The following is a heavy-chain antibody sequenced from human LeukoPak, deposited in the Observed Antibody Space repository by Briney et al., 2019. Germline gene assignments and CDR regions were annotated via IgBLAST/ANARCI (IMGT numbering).Heavy chain of an antibody. CDR3: ARGPVSYVVVPAAISGY. V-gene: IGHV1-69*06. J-gene: IGHJ4*02. Sequence: GASVKVSCKASGGTFSSYAISWVRQAPGQGLEWMGGIIPIFGTANYAQKFQGRVTITADKSTSTAYMELSSLRSEDTAVYYCARGPVSYVVVPAAISGYWGQGTLVTVSS. CDR2: IIPIFGTA. D-gene: IGHD2-2*01. CDR1: GGTFSSYA.